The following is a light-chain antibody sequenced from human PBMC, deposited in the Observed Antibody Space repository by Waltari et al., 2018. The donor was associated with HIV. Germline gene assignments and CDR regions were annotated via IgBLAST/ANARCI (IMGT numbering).Light chain of an antibody. CDR1: QSITGY. CDR3: QQSYNTLAFS. Sequence: DIQMTQSPSSLSASVGDRVTISCRASQSITGYLNWYQQKPGKAPKLLISAASNLQSGVPSRFCGSGSGTDFTLTISSLQPEDFATYYCQQSYNTLAFSFGGGTKVDIK. J-gene: IGKJ4*01. CDR2: AAS. V-gene: IGKV1-39*01.